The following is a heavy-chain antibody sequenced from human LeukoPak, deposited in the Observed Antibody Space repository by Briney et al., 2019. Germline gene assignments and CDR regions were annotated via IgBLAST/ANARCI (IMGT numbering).Heavy chain of an antibody. V-gene: IGHV4-4*07. CDR3: ARDGHSDTSRALDY. CDR2: IYPSGST. CDR1: GGSISSYY. J-gene: IGHJ4*02. D-gene: IGHD5-12*01. Sequence: SETLSLTCTVSGGSISSYYWSWIRQPAGKGLEWIGRIYPSGSTNYNPSLKSRVTMSVDTSKNHFSLNLSSVTAADTAVYYCARDGHSDTSRALDYWGQGTLVTVS.